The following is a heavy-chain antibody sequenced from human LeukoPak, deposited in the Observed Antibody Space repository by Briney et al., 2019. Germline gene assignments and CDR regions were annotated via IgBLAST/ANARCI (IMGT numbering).Heavy chain of an antibody. CDR1: GFTFSSYA. CDR3: AKVYRVYGSGSYDYYYYMDV. D-gene: IGHD3-10*01. CDR2: ISGSGGST. J-gene: IGHJ6*03. V-gene: IGHV3-23*01. Sequence: PGGSLRLSCAASGFTFSSYAMSWVRQAPGKGLEWVSAISGSGGSTYYADSVKGRFTISRDNSKNTLYLQMNSLRAEDTAVYYCAKVYRVYGSGSYDYYYYMDVWGKGTTVTVSS.